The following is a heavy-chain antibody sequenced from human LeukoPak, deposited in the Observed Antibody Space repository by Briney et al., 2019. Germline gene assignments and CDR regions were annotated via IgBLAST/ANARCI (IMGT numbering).Heavy chain of an antibody. V-gene: IGHV3-23*01. CDR3: AKGISIYSYFDN. CDR1: GFTFSSFA. CDR2: ISASGGST. J-gene: IGHJ4*02. Sequence: GGSLRLSCAASGFTFSSFAMSWVRQAPGKGLEWIPVISASGGSTYYADSVKGRFTISRDNSKNTLHLQMSSLRAEDTAVYYCAKGISIYSYFDNWGQGTLVTVSS. D-gene: IGHD3-16*02.